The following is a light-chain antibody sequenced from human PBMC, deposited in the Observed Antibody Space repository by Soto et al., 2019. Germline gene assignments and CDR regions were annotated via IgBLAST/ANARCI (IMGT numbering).Light chain of an antibody. CDR1: QSISSY. Sequence: DIQMTQFPSSLSASVGDRVTITCRASQSISSYLNWYQHKPGKAPKVLIYAASSLQSGVPSRFSGSGSGTEFTLTISSLQPDDFATYYCQHFNSYPWTFGQGTKVDIK. CDR3: QHFNSYPWT. CDR2: AAS. V-gene: IGKV1-39*01. J-gene: IGKJ1*01.